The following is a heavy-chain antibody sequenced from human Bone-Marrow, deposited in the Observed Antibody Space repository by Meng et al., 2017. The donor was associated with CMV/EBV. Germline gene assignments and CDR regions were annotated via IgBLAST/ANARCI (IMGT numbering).Heavy chain of an antibody. J-gene: IGHJ6*02. CDR3: ARVLLDVRGWYYQGMDV. CDR2: ISNSDSAK. D-gene: IGHD6-19*01. CDR1: GFTFSSYE. V-gene: IGHV3-48*03. Sequence: GESLKISCAASGFTFSSYEMNWVRQAPGKGLEWVSYISNSDSAKYYADSLRGRFTISRDNAKNSLYLQMNSLRAEDTAVYYCARVLLDVRGWYYQGMDVWGQGTTVTVSS.